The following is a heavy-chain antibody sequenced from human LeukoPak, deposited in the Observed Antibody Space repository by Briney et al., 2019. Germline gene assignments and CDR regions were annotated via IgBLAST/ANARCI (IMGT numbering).Heavy chain of an antibody. CDR3: XXXXXXXXXXYYYYMDV. V-gene: IGHV4-4*07. J-gene: IGHJ6*03. Sequence: XSWXXQXAXXXXEWIGRIYTSGSTYYNPSXKSRFTITXXTXXNQXCLKLSSVTAAGTAVYXXXXXXXXXXXXYYYYMDVWGKGTTVTISS. CDR2: IYTSGST.